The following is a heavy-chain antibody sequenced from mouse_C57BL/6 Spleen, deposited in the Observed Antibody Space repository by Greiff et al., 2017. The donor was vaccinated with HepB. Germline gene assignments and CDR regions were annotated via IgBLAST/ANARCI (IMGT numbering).Heavy chain of an antibody. J-gene: IGHJ1*03. CDR1: GYTFTSYG. D-gene: IGHD2-4*01. V-gene: IGHV1-81*01. Sequence: QVQLQQSGAELARPGASVKLSCKASGYTFTSYGISWVKQRTGQGLEWIGEIYPRSGNTYYNEKFEGKATLTADKSSSTAYMELRSLTSEDSAVYFCARGRNYDYDLWYFDVWGTGTTVTVSS. CDR3: ARGRNYDYDLWYFDV. CDR2: IYPRSGNT.